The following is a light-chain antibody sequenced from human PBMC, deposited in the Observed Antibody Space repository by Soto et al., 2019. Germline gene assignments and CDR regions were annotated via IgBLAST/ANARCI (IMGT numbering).Light chain of an antibody. V-gene: IGLV6-57*04. J-gene: IGLJ2*01. CDR2: EDH. CDR3: QSYYSSTQV. Sequence: NFMLAQPDSVSESPGRTVTISCTRSSGSIASNFVQWYQQRPGSAPTTVIYEDHQRPSGVPDRFSGSIDSASTSASLTISGLKTEDEADYYCQSYYSSTQVFGGGTKLTVL. CDR1: SGSIASNF.